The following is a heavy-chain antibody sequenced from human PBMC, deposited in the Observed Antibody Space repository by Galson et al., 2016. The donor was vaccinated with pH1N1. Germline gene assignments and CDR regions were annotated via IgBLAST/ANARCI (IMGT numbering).Heavy chain of an antibody. D-gene: IGHD2-8*01. CDR3: ARIFHCTRGTCYRRKFDY. Sequence: SVKVSCKASGYTFSGYYINWLRQAPGQGLEWLGWINPHSGGINYAQEFQGRVTMTSDTSITTAFLELSSLTSDDTAIYYCARIFHCTRGTCYRRKFDYWGQGTLVTVSS. CDR1: GYTFSGYY. CDR2: INPHSGGI. V-gene: IGHV1-2*02. J-gene: IGHJ4*02.